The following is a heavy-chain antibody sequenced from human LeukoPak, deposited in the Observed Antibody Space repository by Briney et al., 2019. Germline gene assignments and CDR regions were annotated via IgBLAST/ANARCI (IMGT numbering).Heavy chain of an antibody. D-gene: IGHD1/OR15-1a*01. CDR1: GGSISSSSYY. CDR2: IYYSGST. V-gene: IGHV4-39*01. CDR3: ARNNIGTRTYDY. Sequence: PSETLSLTCTVSGGSISSSSYYWGWIRQPPGKGLDWIGNIYYSGSTYYNPSLKSRVTISVDTSNTQFSLKLTSVTAADTAVYYCARNNIGTRTYDYWGQGTLVTVSS. J-gene: IGHJ4*02.